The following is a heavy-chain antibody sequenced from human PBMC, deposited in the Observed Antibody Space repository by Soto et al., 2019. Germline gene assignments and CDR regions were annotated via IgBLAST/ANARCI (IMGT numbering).Heavy chain of an antibody. Sequence: QVQLVQSGAEVKKPGASVTVSCKTSGYPLTDFYIHWVRQAPGQGLEWMAWINPHTGVTNTALKFQGRVTMTRDTAINTAFMELTRLSSDDTAVYYCAREGGAAPGARREWYLDLWGRGTLVSVSS. CDR1: GYPLTDFY. D-gene: IGHD6-25*01. V-gene: IGHV1-2*02. CDR3: AREGGAAPGARREWYLDL. J-gene: IGHJ2*01. CDR2: INPHTGVT.